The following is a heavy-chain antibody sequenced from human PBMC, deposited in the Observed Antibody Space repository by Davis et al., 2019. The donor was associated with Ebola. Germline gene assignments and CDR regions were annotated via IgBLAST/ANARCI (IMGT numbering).Heavy chain of an antibody. D-gene: IGHD1/OR15-1a*01. J-gene: IGHJ6*03. CDR1: GFSFNNYA. CDR3: ARADYSNTGYYMDV. Sequence: GGSLRLSCAASGFSFNNYAMFWVRQAPGKGLQWVAVISYDGRNEYYADSVKGRVTISRDNSRDTLHLQMSSLRGEDSAVYYCARADYSNTGYYMDVWGTGTTVTVSS. V-gene: IGHV3-30*04. CDR2: ISYDGRNE.